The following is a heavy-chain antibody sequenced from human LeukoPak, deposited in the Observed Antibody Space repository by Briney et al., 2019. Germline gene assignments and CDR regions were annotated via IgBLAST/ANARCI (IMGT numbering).Heavy chain of an antibody. CDR3: ARDRATVTTNPRGVEDY. J-gene: IGHJ4*02. D-gene: IGHD4-17*01. CDR1: GFTFSSYG. CDR2: ISSSSSYI. V-gene: IGHV3-21*01. Sequence: PGGSLRLPCAASGFTFSSYGMHWVRQAPGKGLEWVSSISSSSSYIYYADSVKGRFTISRDNAKNSLYLQMNSLRAEDTAVYYCARDRATVTTNPRGVEDYWGQGTLVTVSS.